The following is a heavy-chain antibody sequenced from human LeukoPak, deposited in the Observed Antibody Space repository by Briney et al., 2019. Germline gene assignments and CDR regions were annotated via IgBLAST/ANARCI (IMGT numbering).Heavy chain of an antibody. Sequence: SVKVSCKASGGTFSSYAISWVRQAPGQGLEWMGGIIPIFGTANYAQKFQGRVTITADESTSTAYMELSSLRSEDTAVYYCARDRRGYSYGYQTWRAFDIWGQGTMVTVSS. V-gene: IGHV1-69*13. D-gene: IGHD5-18*01. CDR1: GGTFSSYA. CDR2: IIPIFGTA. CDR3: ARDRRGYSYGYQTWRAFDI. J-gene: IGHJ3*02.